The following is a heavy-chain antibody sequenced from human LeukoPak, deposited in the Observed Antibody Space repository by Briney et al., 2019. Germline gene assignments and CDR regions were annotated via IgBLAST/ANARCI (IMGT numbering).Heavy chain of an antibody. CDR3: ARGKDTGRQYNFDH. D-gene: IGHD5-18*01. CDR2: ISGSGGST. J-gene: IGHJ4*02. Sequence: GGSLRLSCAASGFTFSNFGMGWVRQAPGTGLECVSPISGSGGSTSYADFVKGRFTISRDNSKNTLYLQMNSLRPEDTAVYYCARGKDTGRQYNFDHWGQGILVTVAS. CDR1: GFTFSNFG. V-gene: IGHV3-23*01.